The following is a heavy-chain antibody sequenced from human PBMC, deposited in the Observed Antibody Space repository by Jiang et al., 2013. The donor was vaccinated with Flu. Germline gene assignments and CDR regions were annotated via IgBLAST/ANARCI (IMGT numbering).Heavy chain of an antibody. CDR2: IYYSGST. V-gene: IGHV4-39*01. CDR3: ARLAEQWLVLLYYYYGMDV. D-gene: IGHD6-19*01. CDR1: GGSISSSSYY. J-gene: IGHJ6*01. Sequence: GPGLVKPSETLSLTCTVSGGSISSSSYYWGWIRQPPGKGLEWIGSIYYSGSTYYNPSLKSRVTISVDTSKNQFSLKLSSVTAADTAVYYCARLAEQWLVLLYYYYGMDVWG.